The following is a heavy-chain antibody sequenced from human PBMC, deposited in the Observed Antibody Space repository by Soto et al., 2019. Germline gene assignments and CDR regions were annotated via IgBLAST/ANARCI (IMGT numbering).Heavy chain of an antibody. CDR2: IYPGDSDT. V-gene: IGHV5-51*01. CDR1: GYSFTSYW. J-gene: IGHJ6*02. Sequence: GESLKISCKGSGYSFTSYWIGWVRQMPGKGLEWMGIIYPGDSDTRYSPSFQGQVTISADKSISTAYLQWSSLKASDTAMYYCASLNYAILTGYYNPPDVWGQGTTVTVSS. CDR3: ASLNYAILTGYYNPPDV. D-gene: IGHD3-9*01.